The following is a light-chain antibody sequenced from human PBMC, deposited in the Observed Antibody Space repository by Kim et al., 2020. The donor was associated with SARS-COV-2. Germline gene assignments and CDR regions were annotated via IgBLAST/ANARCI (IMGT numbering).Light chain of an antibody. Sequence: NFMLTQPHSVSESPGKTVTISCTRSSGSIASNYVQWYQQRPGSAPTTVIYEDNQRPTGVPDRFSGSIDSSSNAASLTISGLKTEDEADYYCQSCDSRNLWVFGGGTQLTVL. V-gene: IGLV6-57*03. CDR2: EDN. CDR1: SGSIASNY. CDR3: QSCDSRNLWV. J-gene: IGLJ3*02.